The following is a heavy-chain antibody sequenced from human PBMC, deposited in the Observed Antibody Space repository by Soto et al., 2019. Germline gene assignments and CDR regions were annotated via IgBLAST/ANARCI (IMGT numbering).Heavy chain of an antibody. V-gene: IGHV4-39*01. CDR1: GAPISSNDYC. D-gene: IGHD2-15*01. J-gene: IGHJ4*02. CDR3: AAIVVGATRHSDVDH. CDR2: MHASGGT. Sequence: SETLSLTCSVSGAPISSNDYCWAWIRQPPGRGLEFIASMHASGGTYHASSLKSRATMSLDTSKDQFSLKLQSVTAADTGTYYCAAIVVGATRHSDVDHWGQGTLVTVSS.